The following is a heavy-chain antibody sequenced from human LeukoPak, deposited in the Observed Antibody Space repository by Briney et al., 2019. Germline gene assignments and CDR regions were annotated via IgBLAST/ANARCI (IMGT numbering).Heavy chain of an antibody. CDR2: IKSKADGGTT. V-gene: IGHV3-15*01. J-gene: IGHJ3*02. CDR1: GFTFSNAW. CDR3: TTDLDYYYDSSGYDAFDI. Sequence: GGSLRLSCAASGFTFSNAWMSWVRQAPGKGLEWVGRIKSKADGGTTDYAAPVKGRFTISRDDSKNTLYLQMNSLKTEDTAVYYCTTDLDYYYDSSGYDAFDIWGQGTMVTVSS. D-gene: IGHD3-22*01.